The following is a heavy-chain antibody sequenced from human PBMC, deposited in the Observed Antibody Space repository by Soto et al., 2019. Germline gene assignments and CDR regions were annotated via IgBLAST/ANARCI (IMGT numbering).Heavy chain of an antibody. Sequence: QVQLQESGPGLVKPSEALSLTCTVSGGSISSSNYFWAWIRQPPGKGLEWIGTIFYRGNSYSNPSLKSRVTMSVDTSKNHFTLRLSSVTAADTAVYYCARRALESGDWYYFDYWGQGTLVTVSS. CDR3: ARRALESGDWYYFDY. CDR1: GGSISSSNYF. J-gene: IGHJ4*02. D-gene: IGHD2-21*02. CDR2: IFYRGNS. V-gene: IGHV4-39*02.